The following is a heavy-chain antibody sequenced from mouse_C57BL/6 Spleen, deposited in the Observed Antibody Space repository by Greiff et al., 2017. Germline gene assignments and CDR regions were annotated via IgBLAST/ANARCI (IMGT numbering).Heavy chain of an antibody. Sequence: EVKLVESGGGLVKPGGSLKLSCAASGFTFSDYGMHWVRQAPEKGLEWVAYISSGSSTIYYADTVKGRFTISRDNAKNTLFLQMTSLRSEDTAMYYCARVDYYGSSYVYFDYWGQGTTLTVSS. D-gene: IGHD1-1*01. J-gene: IGHJ2*01. CDR1: GFTFSDYG. CDR3: ARVDYYGSSYVYFDY. V-gene: IGHV5-17*01. CDR2: ISSGSSTI.